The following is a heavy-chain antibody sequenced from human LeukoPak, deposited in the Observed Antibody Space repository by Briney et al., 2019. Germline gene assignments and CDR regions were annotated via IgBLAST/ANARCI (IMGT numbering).Heavy chain of an antibody. D-gene: IGHD3-10*01. V-gene: IGHV4-34*01. CDR1: GGSFSGYY. CDR3: ARGSGVLLWFGELSRFGAFDI. J-gene: IGHJ3*02. Sequence: SETLSLTCAVYGGSFSGYYWSWIRQPPGKGLEWIGSIYYSGSTYYNPSLKSRVTISVDTSKNQFSLKLSSVTAADTAVYYCARGSGVLLWFGELSRFGAFDIWGQGTMVTVSS. CDR2: IYYSGST.